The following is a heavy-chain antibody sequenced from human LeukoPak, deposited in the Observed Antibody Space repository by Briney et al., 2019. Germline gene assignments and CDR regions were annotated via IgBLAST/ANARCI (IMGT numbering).Heavy chain of an antibody. CDR2: IYTSGST. CDR3: ARASFNVVFGNWFDP. CDR1: GGSISSYY. D-gene: IGHD2-8*01. Sequence: SETLSLTCTVSGGSISSYYWSWIRQPAGKGLEWIGRIYTSGSTNYNPSLKSRVTMSVDTSKNQFSLKLRSVTAADTAIYYCARASFNVVFGNWFDPWGQGTLVTVSS. J-gene: IGHJ5*02. V-gene: IGHV4-4*07.